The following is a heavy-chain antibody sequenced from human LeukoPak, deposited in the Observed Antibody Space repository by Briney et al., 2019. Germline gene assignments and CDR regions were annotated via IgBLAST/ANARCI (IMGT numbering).Heavy chain of an antibody. V-gene: IGHV3-66*01. Sequence: GGSLRLSCAAPGFTVSSNYMSWVRQAPGKGLEWVSVIYSGGSTYYADSVKGRFTISRDNSKNTLYLQMNSLRAEDTAVYYCARAPAGVSDYHSDYWGQGTLVTVSS. CDR1: GFTVSSNY. CDR3: ARAPAGVSDYHSDY. J-gene: IGHJ4*02. D-gene: IGHD4-17*01. CDR2: IYSGGST.